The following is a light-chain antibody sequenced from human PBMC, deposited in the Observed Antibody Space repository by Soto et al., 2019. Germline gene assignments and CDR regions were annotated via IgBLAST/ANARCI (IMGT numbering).Light chain of an antibody. CDR3: QQYGSSPPWT. CDR2: GAS. CDR1: QSVSSSY. J-gene: IGKJ1*01. Sequence: EIVLTQSPGTLSLSPGERATLSCRASQSVSSSYLAWYQQKPGQAPRLLFYGASSSATGISDRLSGSGSGRAVTLTISRREPEDFAAYYCQQYGSSPPWTFGQGTKVEIK. V-gene: IGKV3-20*01.